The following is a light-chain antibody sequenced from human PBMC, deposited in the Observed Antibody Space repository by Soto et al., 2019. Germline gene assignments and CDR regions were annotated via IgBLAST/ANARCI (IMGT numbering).Light chain of an antibody. Sequence: DIQMTQSPSTLSASVGDRVTITCRASQSVSSWLAWYRQKPGKAPKLLIYKASSLESGVPSRFSGSGSGTEFTLTISSLQPDDFANYYCQLYNSYWTFGQGTKVEIK. CDR1: QSVSSW. V-gene: IGKV1-5*03. CDR2: KAS. J-gene: IGKJ1*01. CDR3: QLYNSYWT.